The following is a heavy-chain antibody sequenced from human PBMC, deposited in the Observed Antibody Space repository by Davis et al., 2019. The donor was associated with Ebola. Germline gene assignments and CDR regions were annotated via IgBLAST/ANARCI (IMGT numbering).Heavy chain of an antibody. CDR1: GFTFSSYA. CDR3: AKGSYYYDSSGYLYFDY. D-gene: IGHD3-22*01. CDR2: ISGSGGST. V-gene: IGHV3-23*01. Sequence: GGSLRLSCAASGFTFSSYAMSWVRQAPGKGLEWVSAISGSGGSTYYADSVKGRFTISRYNSKNTLYLQMNSPRAEDTAVYYCAKGSYYYDSSGYLYFDYWGQGTLVTVSS. J-gene: IGHJ4*02.